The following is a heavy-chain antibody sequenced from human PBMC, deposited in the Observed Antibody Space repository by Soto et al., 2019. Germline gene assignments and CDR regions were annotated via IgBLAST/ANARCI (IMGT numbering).Heavy chain of an antibody. D-gene: IGHD5-18*01. Sequence: QVQLVQSGAEMRKPGSSLRVSCKASGGIFSDYAFSWVRQAPGQGLEGMGGIVPRFGSPNYAQKFGGRVTITADTSTSTVYMEMSSLRFDDTAVYFCARDRIQLRLGKYSFNGMDVWGQGTTITVSS. CDR1: GGIFSDYA. CDR2: IVPRFGSP. V-gene: IGHV1-69*06. CDR3: ARDRIQLRLGKYSFNGMDV. J-gene: IGHJ6*02.